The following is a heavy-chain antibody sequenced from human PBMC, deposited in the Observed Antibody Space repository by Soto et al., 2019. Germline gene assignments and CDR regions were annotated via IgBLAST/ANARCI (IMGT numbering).Heavy chain of an antibody. CDR1: GFTFSSYG. J-gene: IGHJ4*02. D-gene: IGHD6-13*01. V-gene: IGHV3-30*18. CDR3: AKNGGTAAAGGFDY. Sequence: QVQLVESGGGVVQPGRSLRLSCAASGFTFSSYGMHWVRQAPGKGLEWVAVISYDGSNKYYADSVKGRFTISRDNSKNTLYLQMNSLRAEDTAGYYCAKNGGTAAAGGFDYWGQGTLVTVSS. CDR2: ISYDGSNK.